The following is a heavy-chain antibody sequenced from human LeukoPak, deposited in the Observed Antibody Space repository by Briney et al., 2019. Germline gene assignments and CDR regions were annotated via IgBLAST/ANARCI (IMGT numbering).Heavy chain of an antibody. D-gene: IGHD3-22*01. CDR1: GFTFSSYS. V-gene: IGHV3-21*01. CDR2: ISSGSSYI. CDR3: ARVHSQTYYYDSSAHDDAFDI. Sequence: PGGSLRLSCAASGFTFSSYSMNWVRQAPGKGLEWVSSISSGSSYIYYADSVKGRFTISRDNAKNSLYLQMNSLRAEDTAVYYCARVHSQTYYYDSSAHDDAFDIWGQGTMVTVSS. J-gene: IGHJ3*02.